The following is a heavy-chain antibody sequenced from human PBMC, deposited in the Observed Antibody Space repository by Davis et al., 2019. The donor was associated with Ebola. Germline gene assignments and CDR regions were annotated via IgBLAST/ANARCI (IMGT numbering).Heavy chain of an antibody. CDR1: GFTVSSNC. V-gene: IGHV3-53*04. Sequence: GESLKTSCAASGFTVSSNCMSWVRQAPGKGLEWVSVIYSGGSTYYADSVKGRFTISRHNSKNTLYLQMNSLRAEDTAVYYCARVSHDYSNYVGNWFDPWGQGTLVTVSS. J-gene: IGHJ5*02. CDR2: IYSGGST. D-gene: IGHD4-11*01. CDR3: ARVSHDYSNYVGNWFDP.